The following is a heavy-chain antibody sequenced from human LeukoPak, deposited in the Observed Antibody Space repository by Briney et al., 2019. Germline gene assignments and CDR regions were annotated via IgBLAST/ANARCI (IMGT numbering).Heavy chain of an antibody. Sequence: ASVKVSCKASGYTFTSYDVNWVRQATGQGLEWMGWMNPNSGNTGYAQKFQGRVTMTRDTSTSTVYMELSSLRSEDTAVYYCARAPRLTGTSMDVWGQGTTVTVSS. J-gene: IGHJ6*02. CDR3: ARAPRLTGTSMDV. CDR1: GYTFTSYD. CDR2: MNPNSGNT. D-gene: IGHD2-8*02. V-gene: IGHV1-8*01.